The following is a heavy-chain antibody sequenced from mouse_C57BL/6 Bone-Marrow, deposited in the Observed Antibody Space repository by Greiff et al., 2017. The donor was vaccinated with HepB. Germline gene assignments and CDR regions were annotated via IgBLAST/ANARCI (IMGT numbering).Heavy chain of an antibody. CDR1: GYTFTSYW. CDR3: ARRKLGLDAMDY. CDR2: IDPSDSET. J-gene: IGHJ4*01. V-gene: IGHV1-52*01. Sequence: QVQLKQPGAELVRPGSSVKLSCKASGYTFTSYWMHWVKQRPIQGLEWIGNIDPSDSETHYNQKFKDKATLTVDKSSSTAYMQLSSLTSEDSAVYYCARRKLGLDAMDYWGQGTSVTVSS. D-gene: IGHD4-1*01.